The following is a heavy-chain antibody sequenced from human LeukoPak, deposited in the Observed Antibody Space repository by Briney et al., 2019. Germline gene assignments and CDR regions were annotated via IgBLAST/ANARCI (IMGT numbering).Heavy chain of an antibody. CDR2: ISYDGSNK. D-gene: IGHD5-18*01. CDR3: ERVMDKARVPGY. CDR1: GFTFSSYA. V-gene: IGHV3-30*04. J-gene: IGHJ4*02. Sequence: GRSLRLSCAASGFTFSSYAMHWVRQAPGKGLEWVAVISYDGSNKYYADSVKGRFTISRDNSKNTLYLQMNSLRAEDTAVYYCERVMDKARVPGYWGQGTLVTVSS.